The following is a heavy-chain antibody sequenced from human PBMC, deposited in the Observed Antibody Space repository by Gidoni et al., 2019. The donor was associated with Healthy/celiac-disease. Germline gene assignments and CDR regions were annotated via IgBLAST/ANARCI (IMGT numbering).Heavy chain of an antibody. V-gene: IGHV1-2*02. Sequence: QVQLVQSGAEVTKPGASVKVSCKASGYTFTGYYMHWVRQAPGQGLEWMGWINPNSGGTNYAQKFQGRVTMTRDTSISTAYMELSRLRSDDTAVYYCARDARVVVAATRGWFDPWGQGTLVTVSS. CDR1: GYTFTGYY. D-gene: IGHD2-15*01. CDR3: ARDARVVVAATRGWFDP. J-gene: IGHJ5*02. CDR2: INPNSGGT.